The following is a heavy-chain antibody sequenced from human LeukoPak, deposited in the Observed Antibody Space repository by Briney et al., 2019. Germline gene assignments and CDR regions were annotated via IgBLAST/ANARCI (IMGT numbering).Heavy chain of an antibody. J-gene: IGHJ4*02. CDR2: IYHSGST. CDR1: GGSISSGGYY. CDR3: ARVYSSSFLVDY. D-gene: IGHD6-6*01. Sequence: SETLSLTCTVSGGSISSGGYYWSWIRQPPGKGLEWIGYIYHSGSTYYNPSLKSRVTISVDRSKNQFSLKLSSVTAADTAVYYCARVYSSSFLVDYWGQGTLVTVSS. V-gene: IGHV4-30-2*01.